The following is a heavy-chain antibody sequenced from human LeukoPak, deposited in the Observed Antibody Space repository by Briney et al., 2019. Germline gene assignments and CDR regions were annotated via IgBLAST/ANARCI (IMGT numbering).Heavy chain of an antibody. D-gene: IGHD3-16*01. Sequence: GGSLRLSCAAAALTFTTSEFHWVRQAPGKGLEWLAFISRDGYTQFYPDSVKGRFTISRDNSKNTLYLLMNSLRNEDTAVYYCAKDHMWGFDSWGQGTLVTVSS. CDR3: AKDHMWGFDS. J-gene: IGHJ4*02. V-gene: IGHV3-30*02. CDR2: ISRDGYTQ. CDR1: ALTFTTSE.